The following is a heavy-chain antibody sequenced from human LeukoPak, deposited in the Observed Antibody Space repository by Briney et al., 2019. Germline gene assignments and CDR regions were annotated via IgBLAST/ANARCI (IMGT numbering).Heavy chain of an antibody. D-gene: IGHD3-10*01. CDR2: VSHSGNT. J-gene: IGHJ2*01. CDR3: ARHLYYSASAFWYIDL. Sequence: SETLSLTCAVYGGSFSGYYWVWIRQSPGKGLEWIGSVSHSGNTYYKSSLRSRVTVSLDTSKNEFSLILTSVTAADTAEYYCARHLYYSASAFWYIDLWGRGTLVIVSP. V-gene: IGHV4-34*01. CDR1: GGSFSGYY.